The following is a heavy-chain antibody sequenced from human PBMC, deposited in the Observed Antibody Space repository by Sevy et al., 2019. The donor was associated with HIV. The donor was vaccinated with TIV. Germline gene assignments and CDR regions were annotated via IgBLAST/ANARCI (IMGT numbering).Heavy chain of an antibody. J-gene: IGHJ4*02. V-gene: IGHV3-21*05. CDR2: ISTGTDHI. CDR1: VFTFSAYS. CDR3: VRRGVDAYNVYFDL. D-gene: IGHD3-10*01. Sequence: GGSLSLSCTASVFTFSAYSMNWVRQAPGKGLEWLSYISTGTDHIYYADSAKGRFTISRDDAKKSVYLEMKSLRDQDTALYYCVRRGVDAYNVYFDLWGQGTLVTVSS.